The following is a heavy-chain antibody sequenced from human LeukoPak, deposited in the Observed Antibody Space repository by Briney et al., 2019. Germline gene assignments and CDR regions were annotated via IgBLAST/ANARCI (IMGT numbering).Heavy chain of an antibody. CDR1: GYTFTSYG. D-gene: IGHD3-22*01. V-gene: IGHV1-18*01. Sequence: ALVKVSCKASGYTFTSYGISWVRQAPGQGLEWMGWISAYNGNTNYAQKLQGRVTMTTDTSTSTAYMELRSLRSDDTAVYYCARALGVYDSSGYSDYWGQGTLVTVSS. J-gene: IGHJ4*02. CDR3: ARALGVYDSSGYSDY. CDR2: ISAYNGNT.